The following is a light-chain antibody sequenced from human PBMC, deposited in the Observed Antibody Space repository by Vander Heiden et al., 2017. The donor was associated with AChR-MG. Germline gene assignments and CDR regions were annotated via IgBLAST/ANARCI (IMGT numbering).Light chain of an antibody. CDR3: QSYDSSMSGSWV. J-gene: IGLJ3*02. CDR2: GNS. Sequence: QSVLTQPPSVSGAPGLRDTISCTGSRSNIGAGYDVHWYQQLPGTAPKLLIYGNSNRPSGVPDRFSGSKSGTSASLAITGLQAEDEADYYCQSYDSSMSGSWVFGGGTKLTVL. CDR1: RSNIGAGYD. V-gene: IGLV1-40*01.